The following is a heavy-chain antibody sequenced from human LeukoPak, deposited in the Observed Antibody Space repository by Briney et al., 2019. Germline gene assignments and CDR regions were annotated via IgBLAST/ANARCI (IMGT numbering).Heavy chain of an antibody. CDR1: GYSFSIYF. D-gene: IGHD6-19*01. CDR2: IYPSDSDT. V-gene: IGHV5-51*01. J-gene: IGHJ3*02. Sequence: GESLKISCKGSGYSFSIYFIGWVRQMPGKGLEWMGIIYPSDSDTRYSPSFQGQVTISADKSIGTAYLQWSSLKASDTAMYYCARPYSSDWSALGAFDIWGQGTMVTVSS. CDR3: ARPYSSDWSALGAFDI.